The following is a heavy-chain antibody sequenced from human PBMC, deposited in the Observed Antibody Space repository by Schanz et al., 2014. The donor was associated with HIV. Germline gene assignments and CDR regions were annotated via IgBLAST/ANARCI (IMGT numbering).Heavy chain of an antibody. J-gene: IGHJ4*02. CDR1: GFTFNSYG. Sequence: QVQLVESGGGVVQPGRSLRLSCTASGFTFNSYGMHWVRQAPGKGMEWVPEISYDGSIKEYAGSVKGRFAISRDNSKNTVYLQMNSLRGEDSAVYYCAKVGRIYSTTWIDHWGQGTLVTVSS. CDR2: ISYDGSIK. V-gene: IGHV3-30*18. CDR3: AKVGRIYSTTWIDH. D-gene: IGHD6-13*01.